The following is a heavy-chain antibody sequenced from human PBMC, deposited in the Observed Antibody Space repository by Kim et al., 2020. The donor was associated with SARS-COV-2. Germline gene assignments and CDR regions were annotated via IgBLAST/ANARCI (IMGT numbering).Heavy chain of an antibody. D-gene: IGHD6-19*01. CDR2: MWYDGSRE. CDR3: ATEKPQLAFDY. Sequence: GWSLRLSCVASGFTFSSYGMHWVRQAPGKGLEWVAVMWYDGSREHYADSVKGRFTISRDNSKNTLYLQMNSLRGEDTAVYYCATEKPQLAFDYWGQGSLVTVSS. J-gene: IGHJ4*02. CDR1: GFTFSSYG. V-gene: IGHV3-33*01.